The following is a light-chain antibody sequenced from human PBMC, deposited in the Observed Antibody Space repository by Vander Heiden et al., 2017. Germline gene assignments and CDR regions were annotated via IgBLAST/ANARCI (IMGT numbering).Light chain of an antibody. CDR3: QAWDSSNYV. Sequence: SYELTQPPSVSVSPGQTASITCSGDKLGDKYACWYQQKPGQSPVLVIYQDSKRPSGIPERFSGSNSGTTATLTISGTQAMDEADYYCQAWDSSNYVFGTGTKVTVL. CDR2: QDS. CDR1: KLGDKY. V-gene: IGLV3-1*01. J-gene: IGLJ1*01.